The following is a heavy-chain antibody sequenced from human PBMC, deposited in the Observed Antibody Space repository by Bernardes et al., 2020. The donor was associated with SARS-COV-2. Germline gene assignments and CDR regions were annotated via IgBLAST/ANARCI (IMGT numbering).Heavy chain of an antibody. D-gene: IGHD1-26*01. CDR2: ISTYNGNT. J-gene: IGHJ4*02. V-gene: IGHV1-18*01. Sequence: ASVKVSCMASGYSFTTYGITWVRQAPGQGLEWLGWISTYNGNTELAEKVQGRFTMTTDTSTTTAYMELRSLRSNDTAVYYCARSWDDEGLDYWGQGTLVNVLS. CDR1: GYSFTTYG. CDR3: ARSWDDEGLDY.